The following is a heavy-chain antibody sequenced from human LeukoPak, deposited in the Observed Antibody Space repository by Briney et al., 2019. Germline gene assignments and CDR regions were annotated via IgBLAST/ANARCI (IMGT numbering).Heavy chain of an antibody. CDR3: ARVAYYYDSSGYYYSGYYYYGMDV. CDR1: GFTFSSYA. J-gene: IGHJ6*02. CDR2: ISGSSGST. Sequence: GGSLRLSCAASGFTFSSYAMSWVRQAPGKGLEWVSTISGSSGSTYYTDSVKGRFTISRDNAKNSLYLQMNSLRAEDTAVYYCARVAYYYDSSGYYYSGYYYYGMDVWGQGTTVTVSS. D-gene: IGHD3-22*01. V-gene: IGHV3-23*01.